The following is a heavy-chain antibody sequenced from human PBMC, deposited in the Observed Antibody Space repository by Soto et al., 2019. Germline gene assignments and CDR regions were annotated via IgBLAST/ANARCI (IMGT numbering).Heavy chain of an antibody. CDR3: ARDFTRTSSNRLMRAAFDI. Sequence: QVQLVQSGAEVKKPGASVKVSCKASGYTFTSYGISWVRQAPGQGLEWMGWISAYNGNTNYAQKDQGRVTMTTDTTASRAYRELRSLRSDDTAVYYCARDFTRTSSNRLMRAAFDIWGQGTMVTVSS. D-gene: IGHD4-4*01. CDR1: GYTFTSYG. CDR2: ISAYNGNT. J-gene: IGHJ3*02. V-gene: IGHV1-18*01.